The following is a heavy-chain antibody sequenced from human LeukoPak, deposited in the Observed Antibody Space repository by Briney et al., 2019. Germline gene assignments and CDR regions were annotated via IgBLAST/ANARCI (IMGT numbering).Heavy chain of an antibody. Sequence: ASVKVSCKASGYTFSSYYMHWVRQAPGQGLEWMGWINPNSGGTNYAQKFQGRVTMTRDTSISTAYMELSRLRSDDTAVYYCARLRYSNWFDPWGQGTLVTVSS. V-gene: IGHV1-2*02. D-gene: IGHD3-9*01. CDR3: ARLRYSNWFDP. J-gene: IGHJ5*02. CDR1: GYTFSSYY. CDR2: INPNSGGT.